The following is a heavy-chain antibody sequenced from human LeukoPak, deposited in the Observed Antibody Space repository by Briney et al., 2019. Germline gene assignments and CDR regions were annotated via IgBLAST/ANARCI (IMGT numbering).Heavy chain of an antibody. CDR1: GFTFSNYW. V-gene: IGHV3-23*01. J-gene: IGHJ4*02. Sequence: GGSLRLSCAASGFTFSNYWMHWVRQAPGRGLEWVSGISGSGGSTYYADSVKGRFTISRDNSKYTLYLQVNSLRAEDTAIYYCAKKRVLVVPAADFDYWGQGTLVTVSS. CDR2: ISGSGGST. D-gene: IGHD2-2*01. CDR3: AKKRVLVVPAADFDY.